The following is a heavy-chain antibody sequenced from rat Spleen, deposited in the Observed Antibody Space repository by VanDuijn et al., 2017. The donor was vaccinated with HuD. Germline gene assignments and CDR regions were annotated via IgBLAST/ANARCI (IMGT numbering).Heavy chain of an antibody. CDR2: MKYDGDT. Sequence: QVQLKESGPGLVQPSQTLSLTCTVSGFSLMDYSVHWVRQPPGKGLEWMGRMKYDGDTYYNSALKSRLSISRDTSKSQVFLKMNSLQTEDTAIYYCTRDKDYGYTPFDYWGQGVMVTVSS. CDR1: GFSLMDYS. J-gene: IGHJ2*01. V-gene: IGHV2S30*01. D-gene: IGHD1-9*01. CDR3: TRDKDYGYTPFDY.